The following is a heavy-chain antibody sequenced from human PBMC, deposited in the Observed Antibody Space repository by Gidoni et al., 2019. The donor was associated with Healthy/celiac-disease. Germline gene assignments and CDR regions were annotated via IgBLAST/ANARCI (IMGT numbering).Heavy chain of an antibody. CDR1: GGTFSSYA. V-gene: IGHV1-69*01. CDR3: ARDRYDSSGYYPPGMGVYFDY. CDR2: IIPIFGTA. J-gene: IGHJ4*02. Sequence: QVQLVQSGAEVKKPGSSVKVSCKASGGTFSSYALSWVRQAPGHGLEWMGGIIPIFGTANYAQKFQGRVTITADESTSTAYMELSSLRSEDTAVYYCARDRYDSSGYYPPGMGVYFDYWGQGTLVTVSS. D-gene: IGHD3-22*01.